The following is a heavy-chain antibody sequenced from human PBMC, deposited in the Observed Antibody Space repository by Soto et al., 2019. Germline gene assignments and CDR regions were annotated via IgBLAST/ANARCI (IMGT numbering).Heavy chain of an antibody. Sequence: PGGSLRLSCAASGFTFNGYAMHWARQAPGQGLEWMGWISAYNGNTNYAQKLQGRVTMTTDTSTSTAYMELRSLRSDDTAVYYCARDDYQQWLVLDAFDIWGQGTMVTVSS. CDR2: ISAYNGNT. V-gene: IGHV1-18*04. CDR3: ARDDYQQWLVLDAFDI. CDR1: GFTFNGYA. D-gene: IGHD6-19*01. J-gene: IGHJ3*02.